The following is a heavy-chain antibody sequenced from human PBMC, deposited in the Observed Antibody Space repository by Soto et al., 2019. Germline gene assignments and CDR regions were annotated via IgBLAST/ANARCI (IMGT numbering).Heavy chain of an antibody. CDR2: INSDGSST. CDR1: GFTFSSSW. J-gene: IGHJ4*02. D-gene: IGHD4-17*01. V-gene: IGHV3-74*01. Sequence: EVQLVESGGGLVQPGGSLRLSCAASGFTFSSSWMHWVRQAPGKGLVWVSRINSDGSSTSYADSVKGRFTISRDNAKNTLYLQMNSLRAEDTAVYYCARDRIPKMTTVTTLDYWGQGTLDTVSS. CDR3: ARDRIPKMTTVTTLDY.